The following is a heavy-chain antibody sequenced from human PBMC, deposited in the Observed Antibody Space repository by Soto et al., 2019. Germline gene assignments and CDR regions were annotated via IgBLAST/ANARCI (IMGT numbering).Heavy chain of an antibody. J-gene: IGHJ4*02. CDR2: ISYDGSNK. CDR1: RLTFSSSRTYA. Sequence: PXGSLRLTSPAPRLTFSSSRTYATHRARQAPGNGLEFVASISYDGSNKYYAESVKGRFTISRDNSKNKLFLQMNSLRADDTAVYYCAKDQASGQGSFDSWGQGTLVTVSS. V-gene: IGHV3-30-3*02. CDR3: AKDQASGQGSFDS.